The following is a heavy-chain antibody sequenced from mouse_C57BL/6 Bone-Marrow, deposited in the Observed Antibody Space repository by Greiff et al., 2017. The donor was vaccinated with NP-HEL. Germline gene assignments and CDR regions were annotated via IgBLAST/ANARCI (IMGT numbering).Heavy chain of an antibody. CDR3: ANHSNYGAY. J-gene: IGHJ3*01. V-gene: IGHV1-81*01. D-gene: IGHD2-5*01. Sequence: QVHVKQSGAELARPGASVKLSCKASGYTFTSYGISWVKQRTGQGLEWIGEIYPRSGNTYYNEKFKGKATLTADKSSSTAYMELRSLTSEDSAVYFCANHSNYGAYWGQGTLVTVSA. CDR2: IYPRSGNT. CDR1: GYTFTSYG.